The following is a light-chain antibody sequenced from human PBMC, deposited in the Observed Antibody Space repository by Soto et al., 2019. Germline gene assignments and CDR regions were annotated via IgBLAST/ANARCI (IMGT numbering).Light chain of an antibody. J-gene: IGLJ1*01. CDR2: EVS. CDR3: SSYTSSSTLEV. CDR1: SSDFGGHNY. V-gene: IGLV2-14*01. Sequence: HSVLTPPRSVSGSPGQSVAISCTGPSSDFGGHNYVSWYQQHPGKAPKLMIYEVSNRPSGVSNRFSGSKSGNTASLTISGLQAEDEADYYCSSYTSSSTLEVFGTGTKVTVI.